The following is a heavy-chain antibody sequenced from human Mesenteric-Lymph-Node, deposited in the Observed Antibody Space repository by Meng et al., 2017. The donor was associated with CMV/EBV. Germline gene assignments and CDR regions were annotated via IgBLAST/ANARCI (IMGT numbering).Heavy chain of an antibody. V-gene: IGHV3-48*03. CDR2: ISNGGMTI. CDR3: ARLAGADFWDGYGTEGHYGLDV. CDR1: EFAFDKFD. Sequence: GESLKISCVASEFAFDKFDLTWVRQGPGKGLECIAYISNGGMTIHYADSVRGRFTLSRDNAKKSLYLQMNSLRAEDTAVYYCARLAGADFWDGYGTEGHYGLDVWGQGTTVTVSS. D-gene: IGHD3-3*01. J-gene: IGHJ6*02.